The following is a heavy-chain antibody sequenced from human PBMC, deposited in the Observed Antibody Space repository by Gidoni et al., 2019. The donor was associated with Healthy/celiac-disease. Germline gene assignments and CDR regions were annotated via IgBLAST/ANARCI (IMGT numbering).Heavy chain of an antibody. CDR2: IGTAGDT. J-gene: IGHJ6*02. CDR3: ARGGGNYYYYYGMDV. Sequence: EVHLVESGGGLVQPGGSLTPSSPPSGFPFSSYDMHWVRQATGKGLEWVSAIGTAGDTYYPGSVKGRFTISRENAKNSLYLQMNSLRAGDTAVYYCARGGGNYYYYYGMDVWGQGTTVTVSS. CDR1: GFPFSSYD. D-gene: IGHD1-1*01. V-gene: IGHV3-13*01.